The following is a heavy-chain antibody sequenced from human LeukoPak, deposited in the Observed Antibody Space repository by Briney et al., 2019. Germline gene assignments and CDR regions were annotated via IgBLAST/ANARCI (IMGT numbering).Heavy chain of an antibody. CDR1: GFTFSDYA. V-gene: IGHV3-48*02. CDR3: ARVPAAIYYYYYGMDV. CDR2: ITSSSGTI. D-gene: IGHD2-2*01. J-gene: IGHJ6*02. Sequence: GGSLRLSCAASGFTFSDYAMNWVRQAPGKGLEWVSYITSSSGTIYCADSVKGRFTISRDNAENSLYLQMNSLRDEDTAVYYCARVPAAIYYYYYGMDVWGQGTTVTVSS.